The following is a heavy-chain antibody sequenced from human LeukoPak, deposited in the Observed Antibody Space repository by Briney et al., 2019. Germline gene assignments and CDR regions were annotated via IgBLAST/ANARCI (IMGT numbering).Heavy chain of an antibody. Sequence: ASVKVSCKASGYTFSNFGISWVRQAPGQGLGWMGCISGYNDDTHYAQKFQGRVTMTTDASTNTAYMDLRSLRSDDTAMYYCAKDFYNSGGRWYDCFDIWGQGTMVTVSS. V-gene: IGHV1-18*01. D-gene: IGHD2-15*01. CDR3: AKDFYNSGGRWYDCFDI. CDR1: GYTFSNFG. CDR2: ISGYNDDT. J-gene: IGHJ3*02.